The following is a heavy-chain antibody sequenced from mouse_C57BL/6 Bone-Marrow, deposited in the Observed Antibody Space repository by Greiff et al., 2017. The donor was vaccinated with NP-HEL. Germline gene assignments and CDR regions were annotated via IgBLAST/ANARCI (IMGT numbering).Heavy chain of an antibody. CDR1: GYTFTSYW. V-gene: IGHV1-53*01. CDR3: ALYYGNYVGAMDY. D-gene: IGHD2-1*01. J-gene: IGHJ4*01. Sequence: QVQLQHPGTELVKPGASGYTFTSYWMHWVKQRPGQGLEWIGNINPSNGGTNYNEKFKSKATLTVDKSSSTAYMQLSSLTSEDSAVYYCALYYGNYVGAMDYWGQGTSVTVSS. CDR2: INPSNGGT.